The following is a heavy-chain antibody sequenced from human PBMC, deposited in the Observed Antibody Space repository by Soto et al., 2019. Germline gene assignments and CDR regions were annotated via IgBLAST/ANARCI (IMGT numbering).Heavy chain of an antibody. J-gene: IGHJ5*02. V-gene: IGHV1-69*01. Sequence: KGLEWMGGISPYNGTTNYAQKLQGRVTITADESTSTAYMELSSLRSEDTAVYYCARRVQTNSVVVQDNWLDPWGQGTLVTVSS. CDR2: ISPYNGTT. D-gene: IGHD2-15*01. CDR3: ARRVQTNSVVVQDNWLDP.